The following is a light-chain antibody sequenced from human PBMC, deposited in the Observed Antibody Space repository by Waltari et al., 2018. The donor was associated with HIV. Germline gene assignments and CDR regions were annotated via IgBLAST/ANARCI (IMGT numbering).Light chain of an antibody. Sequence: EIVLTQSPGTLSLSPGESATLSCRASQSISRTFLSWYQQKPGQAPRLLIYSTSARATCIPDKFSGSGSGTDFTLTISRLEPEDFAVYYCQQYGSSPPYNFGPGTKLEI. CDR2: STS. J-gene: IGKJ2*01. CDR3: QQYGSSPPYN. V-gene: IGKV3-20*01. CDR1: QSISRTF.